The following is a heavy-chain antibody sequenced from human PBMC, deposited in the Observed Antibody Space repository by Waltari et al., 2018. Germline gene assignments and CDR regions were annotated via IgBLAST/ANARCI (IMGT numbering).Heavy chain of an antibody. CDR1: GYSISSGYY. V-gene: IGHV4-38-2*01. CDR2: IYHSGST. Sequence: QVQLQESGPGLVKPSETLSLTCAVSGYSISSGYYWGWIRQPPGKGLEWIGSIYHSGSTDYKPSLKSRVTISVDTSKNQFSLKLSSVTAADTAVYYCATLLGAAGGHWGQGTLVTVSS. J-gene: IGHJ4*02. D-gene: IGHD6-13*01. CDR3: ATLLGAAGGH.